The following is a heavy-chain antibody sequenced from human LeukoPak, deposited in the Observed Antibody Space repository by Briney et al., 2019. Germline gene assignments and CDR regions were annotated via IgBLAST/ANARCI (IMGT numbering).Heavy chain of an antibody. D-gene: IGHD5-18*01. J-gene: IGHJ4*02. CDR2: IYYSGST. CDR1: GGSIRSDGDY. Sequence: SQTLSLTCTVSGGSIRSDGDYWSWIRQPPGKGLEWIGYIYYSGSTNYNPSLKSRVTISVDTSKNQFSLKLSSVTAADTAVYYCARDPYSYGYFDYWGQGTLVTVSS. V-gene: IGHV4-61*08. CDR3: ARDPYSYGYFDY.